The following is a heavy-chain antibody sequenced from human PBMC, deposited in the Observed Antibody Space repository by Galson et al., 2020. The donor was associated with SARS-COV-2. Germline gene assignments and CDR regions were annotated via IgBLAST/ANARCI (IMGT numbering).Heavy chain of an antibody. V-gene: IGHV3-21*01. Sequence: GESLKISCAASGFTFSPYSLNWVRQAPGKGLEWISSISGSGSYISYADSVKGRFTISRDNAKNSLFLQMTSLRAEDTGIYYCAKEAGDRYFDYWGQGTLVTVSS. D-gene: IGHD6-19*01. CDR1: GFTFSPYS. J-gene: IGHJ4*02. CDR2: ISGSGSYI. CDR3: AKEAGDRYFDY.